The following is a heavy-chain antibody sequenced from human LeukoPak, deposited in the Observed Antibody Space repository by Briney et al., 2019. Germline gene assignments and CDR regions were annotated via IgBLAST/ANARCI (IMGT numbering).Heavy chain of an antibody. CDR1: GFTFSSYW. CDR2: IKQDGSEK. Sequence: GGSLRLSCAASGFTFSSYWMSWVRQAPGKGREWVANIKQDGSEKYYVDSVKGRFTISRDNAKNSLYLQMNSLRAEDTAVYYCVRYYDPPVGDAFDIWGPGTMVTVSS. CDR3: VRYYDPPVGDAFDI. V-gene: IGHV3-7*01. J-gene: IGHJ3*02. D-gene: IGHD3-22*01.